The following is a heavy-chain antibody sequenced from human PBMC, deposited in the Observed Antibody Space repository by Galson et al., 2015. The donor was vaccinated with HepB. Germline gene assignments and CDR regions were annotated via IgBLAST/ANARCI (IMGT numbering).Heavy chain of an antibody. D-gene: IGHD2-2*01. CDR1: GFTFSSYG. V-gene: IGHV3-33*08. CDR3: ARDLSRYCSSTNR. Sequence: SLRLSCAASGFTFSSYGMHWVRQAPGKGLEWVAVIWYDGSNKYYADSVRGRFTISRDNSKNTLYLQMNSLRAEDTAVYYCARDLSRYCSSTNRWGQGTLVTVSS. CDR2: IWYDGSNK. J-gene: IGHJ5*02.